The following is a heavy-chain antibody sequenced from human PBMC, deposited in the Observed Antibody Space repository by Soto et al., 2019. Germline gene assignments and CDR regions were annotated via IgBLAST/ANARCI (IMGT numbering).Heavy chain of an antibody. D-gene: IGHD1-7*01. CDR1: GFTFSSFA. Sequence: GGSLRLSCAASGFTFSSFAMSWVRQAPGKGPDWVSAISGSGGSTYSADSVKGRFTISRDNSKNTLYLQMSSLRAEDTAVYYCARGETGTMIGTGLDYWGQGTLVTVSS. J-gene: IGHJ4*02. V-gene: IGHV3-23*01. CDR2: ISGSGGST. CDR3: ARGETGTMIGTGLDY.